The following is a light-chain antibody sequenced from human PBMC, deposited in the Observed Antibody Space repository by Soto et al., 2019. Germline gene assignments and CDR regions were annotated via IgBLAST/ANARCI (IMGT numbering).Light chain of an antibody. V-gene: IGKV1-39*01. CDR2: AAS. CDR1: QSISNY. CDR3: QQSYSTPRT. J-gene: IGKJ1*01. Sequence: EIKMRQSPSSLSASVGDRVTITCRASQSISNYLNWYQQRPGKAPKLLIYAASSLQSGVPSRSSGSGSGTDFTLTISSLQPEDFATYYCQQSYSTPRTFGQGTNVDIK.